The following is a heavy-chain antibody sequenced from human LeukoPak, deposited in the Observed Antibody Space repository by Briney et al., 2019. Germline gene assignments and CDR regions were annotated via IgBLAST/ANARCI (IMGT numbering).Heavy chain of an antibody. J-gene: IGHJ6*02. D-gene: IGHD4-17*01. V-gene: IGHV5-51*01. CDR3: ARSLKRGDYVRSDYKYGMDV. CDR2: IYPGDSET. Sequence: GESLKISCKGSGYNFNTYWVAWMRQMPGKGLEWMGIIYPGDSETRYSPSFQGQVTISADKSISTAYLQWSSLKASDTAMYYCARSLKRGDYVRSDYKYGMDVWGQGTTVTVSS. CDR1: GYNFNTYW.